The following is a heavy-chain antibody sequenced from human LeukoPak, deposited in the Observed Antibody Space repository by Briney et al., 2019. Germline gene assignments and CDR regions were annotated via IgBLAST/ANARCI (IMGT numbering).Heavy chain of an antibody. Sequence: ASETLSLTCAVYSGSFSGYYWSWIRQPPGKGLEWIGEINHSGSTNYNPSLKSRVTISVDTSKNQFSLRLSSVTAADTAVYFCARGSGWCDAWGQGTLVTVSS. V-gene: IGHV4-34*01. CDR2: INHSGST. CDR3: ARGSGWCDA. D-gene: IGHD1-26*01. J-gene: IGHJ5*02. CDR1: SGSFSGYY.